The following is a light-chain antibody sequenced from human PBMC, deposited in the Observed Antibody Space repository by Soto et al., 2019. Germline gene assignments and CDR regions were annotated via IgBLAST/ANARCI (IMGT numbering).Light chain of an antibody. J-gene: IGKJ4*01. CDR2: GAS. CDR1: QSVRGNY. CDR3: HQYGSSHHT. Sequence: EIVLTQSPGTLSLSPGERATLSCRASQSVRGNYLAWYQQKPGQAPRLLIYGASSGATGIPDRFVGSGSGTDFTLTIYRLEPEDFAVYCCHQYGSSHHTVGGGTKVEIK. V-gene: IGKV3-20*01.